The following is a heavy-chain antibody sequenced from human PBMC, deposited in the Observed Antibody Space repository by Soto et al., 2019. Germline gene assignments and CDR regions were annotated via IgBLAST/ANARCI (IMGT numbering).Heavy chain of an antibody. CDR3: LHRPFDY. CDR2: ISYDGSNK. V-gene: IGHV3-30-3*01. CDR1: GFTFSSYA. Sequence: QVQLVESGGGVVQPGRSLRLSCAASGFTFSSYAMHWVRQAPGKGLEWVAVISYDGSNKYYADSVKGRFTISRDNSKNPLYLQLNSLRAEDTAVYYCLHRPFDYWGQGTLVTVSS. J-gene: IGHJ4*02.